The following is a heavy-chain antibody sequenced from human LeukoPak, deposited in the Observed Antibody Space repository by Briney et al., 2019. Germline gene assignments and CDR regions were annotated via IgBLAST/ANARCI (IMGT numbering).Heavy chain of an antibody. CDR2: IKADGSEK. Sequence: GGSLRLSCAASGFTFSGYWMIWVRQAPGKGLEWVANIKADGSEKDYVDSVKGGFTISRDNAKNSLYLQMNSLRAEDTAVYYCAELGITMIGGVWGKGTTVTISS. CDR1: GFTFSGYW. CDR3: AELGITMIGGV. V-gene: IGHV3-7*01. D-gene: IGHD3-10*02. J-gene: IGHJ6*04.